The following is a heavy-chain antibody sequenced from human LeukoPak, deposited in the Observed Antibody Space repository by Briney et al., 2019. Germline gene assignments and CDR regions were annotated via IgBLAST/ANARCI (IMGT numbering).Heavy chain of an antibody. V-gene: IGHV1-18*01. Sequence: ASAKVSCKASGYTFTSYGISWVRQAPGQGLEWMGWISAYNGNTNYAQKLQGRVTMTTDTSTSTAYMELRSLRSDDTAVYYCARSSRTMIVADYWGQGTLVTVSS. J-gene: IGHJ4*02. D-gene: IGHD3-22*01. CDR2: ISAYNGNT. CDR3: ARSSRTMIVADY. CDR1: GYTFTSYG.